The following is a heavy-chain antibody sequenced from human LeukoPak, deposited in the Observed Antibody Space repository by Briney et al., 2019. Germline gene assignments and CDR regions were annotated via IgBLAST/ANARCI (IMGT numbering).Heavy chain of an antibody. D-gene: IGHD6-19*01. V-gene: IGHV4-34*01. CDR3: ARDRGLVAGNYYYYGMDV. CDR1: GGSFSGYY. CDR2: INHSGST. J-gene: IGHJ6*02. Sequence: PSETLSLTCAVYGGSFSGYYWSWIRQPPGKGLEWIGEINHSGSTNYNPSLKSRVTISVDTSKNQFSLKLSSVTAADTAVYYCARDRGLVAGNYYYYGMDVWGQGTTVTVSS.